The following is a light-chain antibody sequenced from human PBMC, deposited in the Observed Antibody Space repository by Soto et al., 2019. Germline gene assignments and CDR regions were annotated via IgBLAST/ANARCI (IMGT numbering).Light chain of an antibody. J-gene: IGLJ2*01. V-gene: IGLV1-40*01. CDR3: QSYDRSLSGVV. Sequence: QSVLTQPPSVSRAPGQRVTISCTGSSSNIGAGYDVHWYQQLPGTAPKLLIYVNTNRPSGVSDRISGSKSGTSASLAIIGLQAEDEADYYCQSYDRSLSGVVFGGGTKLTVL. CDR2: VNT. CDR1: SSNIGAGYD.